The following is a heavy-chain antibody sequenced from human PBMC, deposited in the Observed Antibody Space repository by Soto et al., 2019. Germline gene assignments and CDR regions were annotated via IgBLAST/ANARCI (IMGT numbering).Heavy chain of an antibody. CDR1: GGTFSSYA. Sequence: SVKVSCKASGGTFSSYAISWVRQAPGQGLEWMGGIIPIFGTANYAQKFQGRVTITADESTSTAYMELSSLRSEDTAVYYCARARYYYDSSGYQAPLDYWGQGTLVTVSS. J-gene: IGHJ4*02. CDR3: ARARYYYDSSGYQAPLDY. CDR2: IIPIFGTA. V-gene: IGHV1-69*13. D-gene: IGHD3-22*01.